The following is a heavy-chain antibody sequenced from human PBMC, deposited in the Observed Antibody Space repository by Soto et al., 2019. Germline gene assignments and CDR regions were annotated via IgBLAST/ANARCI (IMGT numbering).Heavy chain of an antibody. CDR2: IVPISRTA. D-gene: IGHD6-13*01. CDR1: GGTFSSYR. CDR3: VRDSGAKLSSS. J-gene: IGHJ4*02. V-gene: IGHV1-69*13. Sequence: SVKVSCNASGGTFSSYRINWVRQAPGQGLEWVGGIVPISRTADYAQKFQGRVTITADESARTSYMELGSLKSQDTAVYYCVRDSGAKLSSSWGQGTLVTVSS.